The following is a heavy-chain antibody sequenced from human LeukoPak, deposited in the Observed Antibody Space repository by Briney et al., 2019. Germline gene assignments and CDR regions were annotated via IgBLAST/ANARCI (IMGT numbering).Heavy chain of an antibody. Sequence: AGRSLRLSCAASGCTFDDYAMHWVRQAPGKGLEWVSGISWNSGSIGYADSVKGRFTISRDNAKNSLYLQMNSLRAEDTALYYCAKSAGDSSGYYFFDYWGQGTLVTVSS. V-gene: IGHV3-9*01. D-gene: IGHD3-22*01. J-gene: IGHJ4*02. CDR3: AKSAGDSSGYYFFDY. CDR1: GCTFDDYA. CDR2: ISWNSGSI.